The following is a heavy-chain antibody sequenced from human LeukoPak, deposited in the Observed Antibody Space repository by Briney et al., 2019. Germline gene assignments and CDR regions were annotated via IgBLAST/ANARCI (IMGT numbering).Heavy chain of an antibody. V-gene: IGHV4-30-4*08. Sequence: SETLSLTCTVSGGSLSSGDYYWRWLRQPPGKGLEWIGYIYYSGSTYYNPSLKSRVTISVDTSKNQFSLKLSSVTAADTAVYYCARGFSHWYFDLWGRGTLVTVSS. CDR2: IYYSGST. J-gene: IGHJ2*01. CDR3: ARGFSHWYFDL. D-gene: IGHD3-3*02. CDR1: GGSLSSGDYY.